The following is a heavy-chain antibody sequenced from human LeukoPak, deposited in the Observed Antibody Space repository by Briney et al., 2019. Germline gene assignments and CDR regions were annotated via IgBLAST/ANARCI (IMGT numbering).Heavy chain of an antibody. V-gene: IGHV1-2*02. J-gene: IGHJ4*02. CDR3: ASDKYSSSSNSFDY. CDR1: GYTFTGYY. Sequence: ASVKVSCKASGYTFTGYYMHWVRQAPGQGLEWMGWINPNSGGTNYAQKFQGRVTMTRDTSISTAYMELSRLRSDDTAVYYCASDKYSSSSNSFDYWGQGTLVTVSS. D-gene: IGHD6-6*01. CDR2: INPNSGGT.